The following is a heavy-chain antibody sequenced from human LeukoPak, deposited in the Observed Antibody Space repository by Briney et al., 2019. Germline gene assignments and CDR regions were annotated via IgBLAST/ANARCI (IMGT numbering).Heavy chain of an antibody. CDR1: GYTLTELS. D-gene: IGHD2-15*01. J-gene: IGHJ1*01. V-gene: IGHV1-24*01. Sequence: RASVTVSRKVSGYTLTELSMHWVRQAPGKGLEWMGGFDPEDGETIYAQKFQGRVTMTEDTSTDTAYMELSSLRSEDTAVYYCATGTYCSGGSCYGPRTFQHWGQGTLVTVSS. CDR3: ATGTYCSGGSCYGPRTFQH. CDR2: FDPEDGET.